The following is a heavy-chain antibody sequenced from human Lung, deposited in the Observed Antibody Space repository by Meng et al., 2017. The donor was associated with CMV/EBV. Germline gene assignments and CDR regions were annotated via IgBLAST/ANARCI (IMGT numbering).Heavy chain of an antibody. D-gene: IGHD4-17*01. CDR1: GFTFRVSS. CDR3: ARGLGYGDYEMNYLDY. V-gene: IGHV3-21*01. Sequence: SCAASGFTFRVSSMNWVRQAPGKGLEWVASISGNHRHIHYADSVKGRFTISRDNGKESLYLEMNSLRVEDTAVYYCARGLGYGDYEMNYLDYWGQGXLVTVSS. J-gene: IGHJ4*02. CDR2: ISGNHRHI.